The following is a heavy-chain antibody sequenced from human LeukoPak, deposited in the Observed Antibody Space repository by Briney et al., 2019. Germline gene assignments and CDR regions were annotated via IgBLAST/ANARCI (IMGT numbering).Heavy chain of an antibody. Sequence: VASVKVSXKASGGTFSSYAISWLRQAPGQGLEWMGGIIPIFGTANYAQKFQGRVTITADESTSTAYMELSSLRSEDTAVYYCARYSSSPTWGQGTLVTVSS. CDR3: ARYSSSPT. CDR2: IIPIFGTA. J-gene: IGHJ5*02. CDR1: GGTFSSYA. V-gene: IGHV1-69*13. D-gene: IGHD6-6*01.